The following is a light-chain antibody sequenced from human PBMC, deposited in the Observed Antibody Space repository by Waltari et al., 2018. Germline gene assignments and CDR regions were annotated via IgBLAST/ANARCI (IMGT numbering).Light chain of an antibody. J-gene: IGLJ2*01. V-gene: IGLV3-1*01. CDR1: KLGDLY. CDR3: QAWDSITSHVV. CDR2: QDT. Sequence: SYELTQPPSVSVSPGQTASITCYGDKLGDLYACWYQQKPGQSPVLVIYQDTRRPSGIPERFSGSNSGNTATLTISGTQAMDEADYYCQAWDSITSHVVFGGGTKLTVL.